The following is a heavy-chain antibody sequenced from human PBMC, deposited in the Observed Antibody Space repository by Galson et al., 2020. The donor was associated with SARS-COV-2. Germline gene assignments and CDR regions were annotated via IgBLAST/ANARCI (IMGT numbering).Heavy chain of an antibody. CDR1: GGSISSSSYY. V-gene: IGHV4-39*07. J-gene: IGHJ4*02. CDR3: ARAPAVGALVDY. Sequence: SQTLSLTCTVSGGSISSSSYYWGWIRQPPGKGLEWIGSIYYSGSTYYNPSLKSRVTISVDTSKNQFSLKLSSVTAADTAVYYCARAPAVGALVDYWGQGTLVTVSS. D-gene: IGHD1-26*01. CDR2: IYYSGST.